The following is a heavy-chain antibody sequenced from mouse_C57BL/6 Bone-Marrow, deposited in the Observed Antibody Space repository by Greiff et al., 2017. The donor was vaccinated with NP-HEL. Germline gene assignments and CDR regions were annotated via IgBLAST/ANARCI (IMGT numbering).Heavy chain of an antibody. J-gene: IGHJ3*01. CDR1: GYTFTDYE. CDR2: IDPETGGT. Sequence: QVQLQQSGAELVRPGASVTLSCKASGYTFTDYEMHWVKQTPVHGLEWIGAIDPETGGTAYNQKFKGKAILTADKSSSTAYMELRSLTSEDSAVYYCTRGKLLRGFAYWGQGTLVTVSA. V-gene: IGHV1-15*01. D-gene: IGHD1-1*01. CDR3: TRGKLLRGFAY.